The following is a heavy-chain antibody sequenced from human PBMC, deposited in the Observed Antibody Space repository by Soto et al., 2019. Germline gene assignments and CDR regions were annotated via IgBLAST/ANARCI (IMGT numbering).Heavy chain of an antibody. CDR2: ISYDGSNK. CDR3: AKDYGYCSGGSCYSSGWFDP. CDR1: GGIFSRYG. D-gene: IGHD2-15*01. Sequence: GGARRLSWAASGGIFSRYGMHGGRQAPGKGLEWVAVISYDGSNKYYADSVKGRFTISRDNSKNTLYLQMNSLRAEDTAVYYCAKDYGYCSGGSCYSSGWFDPWGQGT. V-gene: IGHV3-30*18. J-gene: IGHJ5*02.